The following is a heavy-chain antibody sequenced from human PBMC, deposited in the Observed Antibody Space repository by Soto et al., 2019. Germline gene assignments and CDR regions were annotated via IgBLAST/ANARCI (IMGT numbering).Heavy chain of an antibody. Sequence: ASVKVSCKASGYTFTSYGISWVRQAPGQGLEWMGWISAYNGNTNYAQKLQGRVTMTADTSTSTAYMELRSLRSDDTAVYYCARRIAAAGTGGDNWFDPWGLGTLVTVSS. D-gene: IGHD6-13*01. CDR3: ARRIAAAGTGGDNWFDP. J-gene: IGHJ5*02. CDR2: ISAYNGNT. CDR1: GYTFTSYG. V-gene: IGHV1-18*04.